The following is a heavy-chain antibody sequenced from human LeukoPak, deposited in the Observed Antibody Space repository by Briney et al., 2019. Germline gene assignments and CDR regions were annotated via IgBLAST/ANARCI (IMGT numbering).Heavy chain of an antibody. J-gene: IGHJ3*02. CDR2: IYYSGST. CDR3: ARETCGGDCYVRDAFDI. Sequence: SQTLSLTCTVSGGSISSGGYSWSWIRQHPGKGLEWIGYIYYSGSTYYNPSLKSRVTISVDTSKNQFSLKLSSVTAADTAVYYCARETCGGDCYVRDAFDIWGQGTMVTVSS. V-gene: IGHV4-31*03. D-gene: IGHD2-21*02. CDR1: GGSISSGGYS.